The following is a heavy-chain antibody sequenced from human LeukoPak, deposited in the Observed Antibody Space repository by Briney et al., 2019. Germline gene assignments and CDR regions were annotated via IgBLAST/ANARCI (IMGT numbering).Heavy chain of an antibody. D-gene: IGHD3-16*01. CDR2: ISAYNGNT. V-gene: IGHV1-18*01. CDR3: ARDQGGYYFDY. Sequence: ASVNVSCQASGDTFTPDGISWVRQAPGQGLEWMGWISAYNGNTNYAQKLQARVTMTTDTSTSTAYMELRSLRSDNAAVYYSARDQGGYYFDYWGQGTLVTVSS. CDR1: GDTFTPDG. J-gene: IGHJ4*02.